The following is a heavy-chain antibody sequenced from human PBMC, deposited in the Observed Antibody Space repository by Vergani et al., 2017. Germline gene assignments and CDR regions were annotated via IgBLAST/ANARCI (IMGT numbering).Heavy chain of an antibody. D-gene: IGHD4-17*01. CDR1: GGSISSNNYN. J-gene: IGHJ1*01. Sequence: QLQLQESGSGLVKPSQTLSLTCAVSGGSISSNNYNWGWIRQPPGKGLEWIGSIDFSGSTYYNPSLKSRVTISVDTSKNQFSLKLSSVTAADTAVYYCARGGQRGGKTTVTTVVVYFQHWGQGTLVTVSS. CDR2: IDFSGST. V-gene: IGHV4-39*01. CDR3: ARGGQRGGKTTVTTVVVYFQH.